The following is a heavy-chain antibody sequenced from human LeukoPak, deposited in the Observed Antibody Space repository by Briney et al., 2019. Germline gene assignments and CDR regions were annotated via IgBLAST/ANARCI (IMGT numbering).Heavy chain of an antibody. V-gene: IGHV4-30-4*07. CDR1: GGSISSGGYS. CDR3: ARVASPYCSGGSCYYFDY. D-gene: IGHD2-15*01. Sequence: SETLSLTCAVSGGSISSGGYSWSWIRQPPGKGLEWIGYIYYSGSTYYNPSLKSRVTISVDTSKNQFSLKLSSVTTADTAVYYCARVASPYCSGGSCYYFDYWGQGTLVTVSS. J-gene: IGHJ4*02. CDR2: IYYSGST.